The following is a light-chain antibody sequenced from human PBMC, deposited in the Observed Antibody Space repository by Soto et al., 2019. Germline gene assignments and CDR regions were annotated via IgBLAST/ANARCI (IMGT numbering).Light chain of an antibody. V-gene: IGKV3-11*01. CDR1: QSVRTV. Sequence: EIVLTQSPATLSLSPGERATLSCGASQSVRTVLAWSQQKPGRAPRLLIYDASPRATGVPARFSGSGSGTDFTLTISNLESEDFGVYYCQQRTDWPTITFGQGTRLDIK. CDR3: QQRTDWPTIT. CDR2: DAS. J-gene: IGKJ5*01.